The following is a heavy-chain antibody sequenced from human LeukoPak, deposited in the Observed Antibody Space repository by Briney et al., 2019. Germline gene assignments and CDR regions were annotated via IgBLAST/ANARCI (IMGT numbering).Heavy chain of an antibody. D-gene: IGHD2-2*01. V-gene: IGHV1-3*01. J-gene: IGHJ6*02. Sequence: ASVKVSCKASGHTSTTYAIHWLRQAPGQGLEWMGWSNAGNGNIKYSQKFQGRATIVGDTSASTAYMELSSLRSEDTVVYYCARGYCSSTSCYMDVWGQGTTVT. CDR2: SNAGNGNI. CDR1: GHTSTTYA. CDR3: ARGYCSSTSCYMDV.